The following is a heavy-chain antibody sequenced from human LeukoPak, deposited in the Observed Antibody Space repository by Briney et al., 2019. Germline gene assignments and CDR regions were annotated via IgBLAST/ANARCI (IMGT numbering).Heavy chain of an antibody. Sequence: GGSLRLSCAASGFTVSSNYMSWVRQAPGKGLEWVSVIYSGGSTYYADSVKGRFTISRDNSKNTLYLQMNSLRAEDTAVYYCARDGSNYYDSSGYYFDYWGQGTLVTVSS. D-gene: IGHD3-22*01. J-gene: IGHJ4*02. CDR3: ARDGSNYYDSSGYYFDY. CDR2: IYSGGST. V-gene: IGHV3-53*01. CDR1: GFTVSSNY.